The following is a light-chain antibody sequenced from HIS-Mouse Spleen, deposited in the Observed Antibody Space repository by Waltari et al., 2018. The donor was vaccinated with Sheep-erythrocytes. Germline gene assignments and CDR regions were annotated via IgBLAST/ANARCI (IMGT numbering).Light chain of an antibody. CDR1: SSDVGGYNY. Sequence: QSALTQPRSVSGSPGQSVTISCTGTSSDVGGYNYFSWYHQHPGKAPKLMIYDVSKRPSGVPDRFSGSKSGNTASLTISGLQAEDEADYYCCSYAGSYTFWVFGGGTKLTVL. V-gene: IGLV2-11*01. J-gene: IGLJ3*02. CDR2: DVS. CDR3: CSYAGSYTFWV.